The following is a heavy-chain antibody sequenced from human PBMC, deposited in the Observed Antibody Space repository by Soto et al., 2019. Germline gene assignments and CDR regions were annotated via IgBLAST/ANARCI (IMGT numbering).Heavy chain of an antibody. J-gene: IGHJ5*02. CDR3: ANVLLWYGDPELRFDP. D-gene: IGHD3-10*01. V-gene: IGHV1-18*01. CDR2: ISAYNGNT. Sequence: QVQLVQSGAEVKKPGASVKVSCKASGYTFTSYGISWVRQAPGQGLEWMGWISAYNGNTNYAQKLQGRVTMTTDTSTSTAYMQLRSLRSDDTAVYYCANVLLWYGDPELRFDPGGQGTLVTVSS. CDR1: GYTFTSYG.